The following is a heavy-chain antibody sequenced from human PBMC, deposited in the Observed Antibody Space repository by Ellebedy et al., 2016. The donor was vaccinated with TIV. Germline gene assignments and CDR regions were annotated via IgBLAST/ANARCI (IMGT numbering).Heavy chain of an antibody. CDR1: GFTFSSYS. J-gene: IGHJ4*02. D-gene: IGHD5-18*01. CDR2: ISSSSSYI. CDR3: ATGLIYGYEY. V-gene: IGHV3-21*01. Sequence: GGSLRLXCAASGFTFSSYSMNWVRQAPGKGLEWVSSISSSSSYIYYADSVKGRFTISRDNAKNTVYLQMNSLRGEDTAVYYCATGLIYGYEYWGQGTLVTVSS.